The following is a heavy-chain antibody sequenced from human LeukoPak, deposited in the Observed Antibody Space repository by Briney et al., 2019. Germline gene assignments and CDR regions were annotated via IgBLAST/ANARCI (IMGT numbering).Heavy chain of an antibody. V-gene: IGHV3-48*04. D-gene: IGHD6-13*01. Sequence: GGSLRLSCAASGFTFSSYSMNWVRQAPGKGLEWVSYISSSSSTIYYADSVKGRFTISRDNAKNSLYLQMNSLRAEDTAVYYCARREQQLVINYWGQGTLVTVSS. CDR2: ISSSSSTI. CDR1: GFTFSSYS. J-gene: IGHJ4*02. CDR3: ARREQQLVINY.